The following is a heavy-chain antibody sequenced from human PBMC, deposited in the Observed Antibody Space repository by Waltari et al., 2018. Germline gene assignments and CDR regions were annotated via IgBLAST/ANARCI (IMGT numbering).Heavy chain of an antibody. CDR2: SNPSGGST. V-gene: IGHV1-46*01. CDR3: ALDTGALWMDV. J-gene: IGHJ6*02. CDR1: EYTFTSSY. D-gene: IGHD2-21*01. Sequence: QVQLVQSGAEVKKPGASVKISCKTSEYTFTSSYIHWVRQAPVQGLEWMGISNPSGGSTIYAQKFQGRVTMTRDTSTSTVYMELSSLRSDDTAVYYCALDTGALWMDVWGQGTTVTVSS.